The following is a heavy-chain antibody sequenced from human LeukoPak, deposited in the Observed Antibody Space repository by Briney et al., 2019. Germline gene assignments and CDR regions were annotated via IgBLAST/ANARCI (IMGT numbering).Heavy chain of an antibody. V-gene: IGHV3-21*01. CDR1: GFTFSDYF. CDR3: ARGPQKNGHSSGYPGYFDY. CDR2: ISISSSYI. J-gene: IGHJ4*02. D-gene: IGHD3-22*01. Sequence: GGSLRLSCAASGFTFSDYFMTWIRQAPGKGLEWVSSISISSSYIYYADSVKGRFTISRDNAKNSLYLQMNSLRAEDTAVYYCARGPQKNGHSSGYPGYFDYWGQGTLVTVSS.